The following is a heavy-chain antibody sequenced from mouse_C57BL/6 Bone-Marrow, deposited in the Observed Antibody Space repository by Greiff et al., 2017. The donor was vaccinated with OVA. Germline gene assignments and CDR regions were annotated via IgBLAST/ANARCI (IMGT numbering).Heavy chain of an antibody. CDR3: AKQLRSYAMDY. V-gene: IGHV5-4*03. D-gene: IGHD1-1*01. CDR2: ISDGGSYT. Sequence: EVKLVESGGGLLKPGGSLKSPCAASGFTFISDAMPWVGQTPEKRLEWVATISDGGSYTYYPDNEKGRFTISRDNAKNNLYLQMSHLKSEDTAMYYCAKQLRSYAMDYWGQGTSVTVSS. J-gene: IGHJ4*01. CDR1: GFTFISDA.